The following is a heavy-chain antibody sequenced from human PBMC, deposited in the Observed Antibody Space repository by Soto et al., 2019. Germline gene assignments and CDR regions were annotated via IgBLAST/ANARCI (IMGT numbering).Heavy chain of an antibody. CDR3: ARDRAGSMIPIYYFGY. V-gene: IGHV3-33*01. D-gene: IGHD3-22*01. Sequence: HPGGSLRLSCAASGFTFSSYGMHWVRQAPGKGLEWVAVIWYDGSNKYYADSVKGRFTISRDNSKNTLYLQMNSLRAEDTAVYYCARDRAGSMIPIYYFGYWGQGTLVTVSS. J-gene: IGHJ4*02. CDR2: IWYDGSNK. CDR1: GFTFSSYG.